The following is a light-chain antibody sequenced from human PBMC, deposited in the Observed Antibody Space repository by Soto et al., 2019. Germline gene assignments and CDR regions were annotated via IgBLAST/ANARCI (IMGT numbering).Light chain of an antibody. CDR2: CAS. CDR3: QQYGSSLFT. V-gene: IGKV3-20*01. CDR1: QSVSSNY. Sequence: EIVLTQSPGTLSLSPGERATLSCRASQSVSSNYLAWYQQKPGQAPRLLIYCASSRATGIPDRFSGSGSGTDFTLTISRLEPEDCAVYYCQQYGSSLFTFGPGTKVDI. J-gene: IGKJ3*01.